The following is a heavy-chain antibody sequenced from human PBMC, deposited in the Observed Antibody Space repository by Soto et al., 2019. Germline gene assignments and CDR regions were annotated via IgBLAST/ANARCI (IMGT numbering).Heavy chain of an antibody. J-gene: IGHJ4*02. CDR2: XXPXXSXT. Sequence: GESLKISCKVSGYTFSSYWIGWVRQMPGKXLEWXGIXXPXXSXTXXXPXXXGQVTISADKSISTAYLQWSGLKASDTAMYYCARLADSSNSYYFDYWGQGTLVTVSS. CDR1: GYTFSSYW. D-gene: IGHD6-19*01. CDR3: ARLADSSNSYYFDY. V-gene: IGHV5-51*01.